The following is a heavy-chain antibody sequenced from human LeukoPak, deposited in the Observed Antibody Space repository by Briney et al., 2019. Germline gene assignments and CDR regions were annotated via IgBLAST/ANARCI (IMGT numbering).Heavy chain of an antibody. J-gene: IGHJ6*02. CDR2: INHSGST. Sequence: PSETLSLTCAVYGGSFSGYYWSWIRQPPGKGLEWIGEINHSGSTNYNPSLTSRVTISVDTSKNQFSLKLSSVTAADTAVYYWARVIGFGELFYYYYGMDVWGQGTTVTVSS. V-gene: IGHV4-34*01. D-gene: IGHD3-10*01. CDR3: ARVIGFGELFYYYYGMDV. CDR1: GGSFSGYY.